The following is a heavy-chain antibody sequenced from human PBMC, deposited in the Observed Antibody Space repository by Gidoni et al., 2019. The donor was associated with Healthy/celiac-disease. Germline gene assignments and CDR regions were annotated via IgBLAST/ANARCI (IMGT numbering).Heavy chain of an antibody. J-gene: IGHJ6*02. CDR2: IRSKAYGGTT. V-gene: IGHV3-49*04. Sequence: EVQLVESGGGLVQPGRSLRLSCTASGFTFGDYAMRWVRQAPGKGLEWVGFIRSKAYGGTTEYAASVKGRFTISRDDSKSIAYLQMNSLKTEDTAVYYCTRVTVTADYGMDVWGQGTTVTVSS. CDR3: TRVTVTADYGMDV. D-gene: IGHD2-21*02. CDR1: GFTFGDYA.